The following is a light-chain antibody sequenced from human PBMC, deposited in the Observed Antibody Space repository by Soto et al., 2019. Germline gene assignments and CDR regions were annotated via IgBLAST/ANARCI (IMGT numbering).Light chain of an antibody. Sequence: QYVLTQPASVSGSPGQSITISCSGTSSDVGGYNYVSWYQQHPGKAPKLVIYDVSDRPSGISNRFSGSKSGNTASLTISGLQAEDEADYYCSSYTASITYVFGTGTKVTVL. J-gene: IGLJ1*01. V-gene: IGLV2-14*03. CDR2: DVS. CDR3: SSYTASITYV. CDR1: SSDVGGYNY.